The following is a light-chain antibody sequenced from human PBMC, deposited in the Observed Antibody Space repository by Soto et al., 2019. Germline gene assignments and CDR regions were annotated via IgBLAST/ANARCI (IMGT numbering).Light chain of an antibody. CDR3: QQYVRSPWT. V-gene: IGKV3-20*01. Sequence: EIVMTQSPATLSVSPGERATLSCRASQSVSSYLAWYQQKPGQAPRLLIYDASNRATGIPARFSGSGSGTDFTLTISRLEPEDFAVYYCQQYVRSPWTFGQGTKVDIK. CDR1: QSVSSY. CDR2: DAS. J-gene: IGKJ1*01.